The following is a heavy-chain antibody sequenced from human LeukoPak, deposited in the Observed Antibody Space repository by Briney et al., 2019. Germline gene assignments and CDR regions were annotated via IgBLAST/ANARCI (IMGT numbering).Heavy chain of an antibody. CDR1: GYTFTSYG. V-gene: IGHV1-18*03. J-gene: IGHJ4*02. Sequence: ASVKVSCKASGYTFTSYGISWVRQAPGQGLEWMGWISAYNGNTNYAQKLQGRVTMTTDTSTSTAYMELRSLRSDDMAVYYCARGGMITFGGVTRHFDYWGQGTLVTVSS. CDR2: ISAYNGNT. CDR3: ARGGMITFGGVTRHFDY. D-gene: IGHD3-16*01.